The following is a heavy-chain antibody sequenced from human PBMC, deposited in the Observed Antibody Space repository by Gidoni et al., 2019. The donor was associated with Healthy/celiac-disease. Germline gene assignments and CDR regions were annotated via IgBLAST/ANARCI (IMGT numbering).Heavy chain of an antibody. CDR2: IYYSGST. J-gene: IGHJ6*03. Sequence: QVQLQESGPGLVKPSATLSLTCPVSGGSISSYYWSWIRQPPGKGLEWLGYIYYSGSTNYNPSLKSRVTISVDTSKNQFSLKLSSVTAADTAVYYCARAVGDSYYYYYYMDVWGKGTTVTVSS. V-gene: IGHV4-59*01. CDR3: ARAVGDSYYYYYYMDV. CDR1: GGSISSYY. D-gene: IGHD4-17*01.